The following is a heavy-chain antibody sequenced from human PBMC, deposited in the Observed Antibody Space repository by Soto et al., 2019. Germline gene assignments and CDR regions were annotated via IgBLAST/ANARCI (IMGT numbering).Heavy chain of an antibody. J-gene: IGHJ4*02. D-gene: IGHD3-22*01. V-gene: IGHV4-31*11. CDR1: GGSFNSSGYF. CDR3: ARGVVVTGNFDY. CDR2: IYYSGSA. Sequence: QVQLQESGPGLVKPSQTLSLTCAVSGGSFNSSGYFWNWIRQHPGKGLEWIGYIYYSGSAFYNPSLKSRVDISVDTSKNQFSLKVSSLTAADMAVYYCARGVVVTGNFDYWGQGTLVTVSS.